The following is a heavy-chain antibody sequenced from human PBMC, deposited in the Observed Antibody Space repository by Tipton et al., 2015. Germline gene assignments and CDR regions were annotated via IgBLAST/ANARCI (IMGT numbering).Heavy chain of an antibody. V-gene: IGHV3-21*04. CDR3: ATHFGGRYSVALVSGTTKLYSGKDI. D-gene: IGHD3-16*01. CDR1: GFTFSTYS. J-gene: IGHJ6*02. CDR2: ISSSSTYI. Sequence: SLRLSCAASGFTFSTYSMNWVRQAPGKGLEWVSSISSSSTYIYYADSVKGRFTISRDNSKNTLYLQMNSLRVDDTAVYYCATHFGGRYSVALVSGTTKLYSGKDIWGQGTTVTVSS.